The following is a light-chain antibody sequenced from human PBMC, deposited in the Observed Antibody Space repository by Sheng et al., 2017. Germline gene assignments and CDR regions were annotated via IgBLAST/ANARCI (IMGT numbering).Light chain of an antibody. CDR3: QQYGGSXT. V-gene: IGKV3-20*01. CDR2: GAS. Sequence: EIVLTQSPGTLSLSPGERATLSCRASQSVTSSYLAWYQQKPGQAPRLLIYGASTRATGIPDRFSGSGSGTDFTLTISRLEPEDFAIYYCQQYGGSXTFGPGTKVDIK. CDR1: QSVTSSY. J-gene: IGKJ3*01.